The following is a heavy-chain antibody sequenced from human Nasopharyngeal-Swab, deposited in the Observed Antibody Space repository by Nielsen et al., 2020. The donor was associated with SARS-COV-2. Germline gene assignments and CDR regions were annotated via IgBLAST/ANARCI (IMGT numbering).Heavy chain of an antibody. V-gene: IGHV4-39*01. Sequence: SETLSLTCTVSGDSVTSNHYFWGWARQPPGEGLEWIGSIFYSETPSYNPSLKSRVTISVDRTRNQFSLRLSSVAAADTAVYYCARHAFCSSFCHNWYFDLWGRGTLVTVSS. J-gene: IGHJ2*01. CDR2: IFYSETP. D-gene: IGHD6-6*01. CDR3: ARHAFCSSFCHNWYFDL. CDR1: GDSVTSNHYF.